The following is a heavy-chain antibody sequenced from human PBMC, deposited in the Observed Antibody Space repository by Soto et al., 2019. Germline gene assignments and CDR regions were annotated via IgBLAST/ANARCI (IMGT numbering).Heavy chain of an antibody. Sequence: SETLSLTCTVSGGSISSYYWSWIRQPPGKGLEWIGYIYNSGSTNYNPSLKSRVTISVDTSKNQFSLKLSSVTAADTAVYYCAYGDPRGPLDAWGQVTLVPVSS. CDR3: AYGDPRGPLDA. D-gene: IGHD4-17*01. CDR1: GGSISSYY. CDR2: IYNSGST. J-gene: IGHJ5*02. V-gene: IGHV4-59*01.